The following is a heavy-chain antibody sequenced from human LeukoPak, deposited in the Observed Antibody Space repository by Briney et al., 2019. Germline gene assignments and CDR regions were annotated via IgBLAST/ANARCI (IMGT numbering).Heavy chain of an antibody. Sequence: ASVKVSCKASGYTFTDYYIHWVRQAPGQGLEWMGWINPNSGGTNYALKLQGRVTMTRDTSIRTAYMELSRLRSDDTAVYYCARDKVAAAGLQADDYYYYYVDVWGKGTTVTVSS. CDR2: INPNSGGT. CDR3: ARDKVAAAGLQADDYYYYYVDV. D-gene: IGHD6-25*01. V-gene: IGHV1-2*02. CDR1: GYTFTDYY. J-gene: IGHJ6*03.